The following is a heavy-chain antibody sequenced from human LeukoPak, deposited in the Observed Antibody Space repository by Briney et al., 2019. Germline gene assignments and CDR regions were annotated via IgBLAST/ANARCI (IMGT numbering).Heavy chain of an antibody. CDR1: GGSFSGYY. D-gene: IGHD6-19*01. J-gene: IGHJ4*02. Sequence: PSETLSLTCAAYGGSFSGYYWSWIRQPPGKGLEWIREINHSGSTNYNPSLKSRVTISVDTSKNQFSLKLSSVTAADTAVYYCARDLSGWYVYWGQGTLVTVSS. CDR2: INHSGST. CDR3: ARDLSGWYVY. V-gene: IGHV4-34*01.